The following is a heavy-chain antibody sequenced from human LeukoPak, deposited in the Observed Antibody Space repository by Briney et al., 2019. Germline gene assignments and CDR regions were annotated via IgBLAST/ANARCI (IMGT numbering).Heavy chain of an antibody. CDR2: IKQDGSEK. CDR1: GFTFSSYW. V-gene: IGHV3-7*01. J-gene: IGHJ5*02. Sequence: GGSLRLSCAASGFTFSSYWMSWVRQAPGKGLEWVANIKQDGSEKYYVDSVKGRFTISRDNAKNSLYLQMNSLRAEDTAVYYCARKVRGDNGQWWFDPWGQGTLVTVSS. D-gene: IGHD2-8*01. CDR3: ARKVRGDNGQWWFDP.